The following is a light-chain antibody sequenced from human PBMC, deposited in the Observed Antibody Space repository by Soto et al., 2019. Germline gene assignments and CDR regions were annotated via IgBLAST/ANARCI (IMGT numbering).Light chain of an antibody. CDR1: QSISSW. CDR2: DAS. Sequence: DIQMTQSPSTLSASVGDRVTITCRASQSISSWLAWYQQKPGKAPKLLIYDASSLESGVPSTFSGSGSGTEFTLTLSSLQPDDVATYDCQHSGTFGQGTKVEIK. V-gene: IGKV1-5*01. J-gene: IGKJ1*01. CDR3: QHSGT.